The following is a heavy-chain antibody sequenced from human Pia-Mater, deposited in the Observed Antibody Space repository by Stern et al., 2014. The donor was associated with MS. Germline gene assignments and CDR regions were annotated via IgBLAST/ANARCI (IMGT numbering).Heavy chain of an antibody. Sequence: QVQLQESGPGLVKPSQTLSLTCAVSGASISSGEYYWSWIRQSPGKGLEWIGYIHYSGTTYSNPSLKSRVTISVDTSKNQFSLKVSSVTAADTAVYYCSRDADAYSLVFGYWGRGTLVTVSS. D-gene: IGHD5-24*01. J-gene: IGHJ4*02. V-gene: IGHV4-30-4*01. CDR3: SRDADAYSLVFGY. CDR2: IHYSGTT. CDR1: GASISSGEYY.